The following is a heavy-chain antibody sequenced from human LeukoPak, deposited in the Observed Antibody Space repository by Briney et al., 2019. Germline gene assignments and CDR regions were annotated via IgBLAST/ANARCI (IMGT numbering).Heavy chain of an antibody. CDR3: ARVSATVFDYYYYVMDV. J-gene: IGHJ6*02. D-gene: IGHD3-3*01. Sequence: PGGSLRLSCATSGFTFSSYSMNWVRQAPGKGLEWVSSISSSSSYIYYADSVKGRFTISRDNAKNSLYLQMNSLRVEDTAMYYCARVSATVFDYYYYVMDVWGQGTTVTVSS. CDR1: GFTFSSYS. CDR2: ISSSSSYI. V-gene: IGHV3-21*01.